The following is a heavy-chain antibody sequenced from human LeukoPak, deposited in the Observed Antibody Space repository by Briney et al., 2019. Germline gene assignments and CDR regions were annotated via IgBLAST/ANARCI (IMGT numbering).Heavy chain of an antibody. Sequence: GRSLRLSCAASGFTFRTYGMHWVRQAPCKGLEWVAVIWYDGSNEYYADSVKGRFTISRDNSKNTLYLQMNRLRAEDTAMYYCARVEGRFYGSGSYRGFDYWGQGTLVTVSS. V-gene: IGHV3-33*01. CDR1: GFTFRTYG. CDR2: IWYDGSNE. CDR3: ARVEGRFYGSGSYRGFDY. J-gene: IGHJ4*02. D-gene: IGHD3-10*01.